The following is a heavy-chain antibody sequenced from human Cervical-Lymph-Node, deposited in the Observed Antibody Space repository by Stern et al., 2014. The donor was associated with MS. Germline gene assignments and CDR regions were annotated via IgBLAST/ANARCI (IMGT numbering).Heavy chain of an antibody. CDR1: GATFSNFA. J-gene: IGHJ4*02. Sequence: QMQLVQSGAEVKKPGSSVKVSCKTSGATFSNFAITWVRQAPGQGLEWMGGIIPIFGTANYAQKFQGRVTISADKSTSTAYMELSSLRSEDTAVYYCARDRYYDNSGNYFESEYWGQGTLVTVSS. CDR2: IIPIFGTA. D-gene: IGHD3-22*01. V-gene: IGHV1-69*06. CDR3: ARDRYYDNSGNYFESEY.